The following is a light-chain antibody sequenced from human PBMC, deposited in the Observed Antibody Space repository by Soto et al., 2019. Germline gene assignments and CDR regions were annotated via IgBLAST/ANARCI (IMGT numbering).Light chain of an antibody. CDR3: QQYGSLSWT. V-gene: IGKV3-20*01. J-gene: IGKJ1*01. Sequence: EIVLTQSPGTLSLSLGERATLSCRASQSVSNNYLAWYQQKPGQAPRIIIFGASGRATGIPDRFSGSGSGTDFTLTISRLEPEDFAVYYCQQYGSLSWTFGQGTKVDIK. CDR1: QSVSNNY. CDR2: GAS.